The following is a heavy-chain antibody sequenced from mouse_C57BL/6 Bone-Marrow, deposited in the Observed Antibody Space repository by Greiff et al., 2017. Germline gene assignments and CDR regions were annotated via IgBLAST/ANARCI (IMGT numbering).Heavy chain of an antibody. CDR1: GYTFTGYW. Sequence: QVQLQQSGAELMKPGASVKISCKATGYTFTGYWIEWVKQRPGHGLEWIGGILPGGGSTNYNEKFKGKATFTADTSSNTAYMQLSSLTTEDSAIYYCGGEDYDYDFDYWGQGTTLTVSS. D-gene: IGHD2-4*01. J-gene: IGHJ2*01. V-gene: IGHV1-9*01. CDR3: GGEDYDYDFDY. CDR2: ILPGGGST.